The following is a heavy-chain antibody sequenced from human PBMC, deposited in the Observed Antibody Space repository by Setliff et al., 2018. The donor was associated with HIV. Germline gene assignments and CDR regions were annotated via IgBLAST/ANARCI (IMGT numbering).Heavy chain of an antibody. CDR1: GFTFGNFW. D-gene: IGHD3-3*01. CDR2: ISPDGNRN. J-gene: IGHJ5*01. CDR3: ARVLLITNAVYGVVSSRFDP. V-gene: IGHV3-7*03. Sequence: PGGSLRLSCAASGFTFGNFWMHWVRQAPGKGLEWVASISPDGNRNHCVGSVKGRFTASRDNAKSSLYLQMNSLRAEDTAVYFCARVLLITNAVYGVVSSRFDPWGQGTLVTVSS.